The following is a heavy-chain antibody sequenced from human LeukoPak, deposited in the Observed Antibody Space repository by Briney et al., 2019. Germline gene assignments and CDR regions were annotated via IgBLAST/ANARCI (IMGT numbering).Heavy chain of an antibody. D-gene: IGHD6-13*01. Sequence: PSETLSLTCTVSGGSTSSYYWSWIRQPRGKGLEWIGYIYYSGTTIYNPSLKSRVTISVDTSKNQFSLKLTSVTTADTAVYYCAREVGSSWSNYFDYWGQGTLVTVSS. CDR2: IYYSGTT. CDR1: GGSTSSYY. CDR3: AREVGSSWSNYFDY. V-gene: IGHV4-59*13. J-gene: IGHJ4*02.